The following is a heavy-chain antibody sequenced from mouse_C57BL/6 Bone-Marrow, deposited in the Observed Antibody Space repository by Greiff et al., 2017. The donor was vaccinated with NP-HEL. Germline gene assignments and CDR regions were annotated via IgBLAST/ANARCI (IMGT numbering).Heavy chain of an antibody. V-gene: IGHV5-6*01. D-gene: IGHD2-12*01. Sequence: EVQRVESGGDLVKPGGSLKLSCAASGFTFSSYGMPWVRQTPDKRLEWVATISSGGSYTYYPDSVKGRFTISRDNAKNTLYLQMSSLKSEDTAMYYCARHRYSRFAYWGQGTLVTVSA. CDR2: ISSGGSYT. CDR3: ARHRYSRFAY. CDR1: GFTFSSYG. J-gene: IGHJ3*01.